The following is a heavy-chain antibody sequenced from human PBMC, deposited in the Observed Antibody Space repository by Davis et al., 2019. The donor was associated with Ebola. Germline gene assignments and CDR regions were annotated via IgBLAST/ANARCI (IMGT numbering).Heavy chain of an antibody. CDR3: AKGDYDFWSGYRPIDYYYGMDV. Sequence: GGSLRLSCAASGFTFSIYSMNWVRQAPGKGLEWVAVISYDGSNKYYADSVKGRFTISRDNSKNTLYLQMHSLRAEDTAVYYCAKGDYDFWSGYRPIDYYYGMDVWGQGTTVTVSS. V-gene: IGHV3-30*18. CDR2: ISYDGSNK. CDR1: GFTFSIYS. J-gene: IGHJ6*02. D-gene: IGHD3-3*01.